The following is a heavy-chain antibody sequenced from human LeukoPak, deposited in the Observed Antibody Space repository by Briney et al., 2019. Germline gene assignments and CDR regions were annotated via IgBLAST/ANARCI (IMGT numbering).Heavy chain of an antibody. V-gene: IGHV4-31*03. D-gene: IGHD3-22*01. CDR2: IYYSGTT. Sequence: SETLSLTCTVSGGSISSGGYYWTWIRQHPGKGLEWIGYIYYSGTTYYNPSLESRVTISVDTSKNQFSLKLSSVTAADTAVYYCIRNSNDYSYFDYWGQGTLVTVSS. CDR3: IRNSNDYSYFDY. J-gene: IGHJ4*02. CDR1: GGSISSGGYY.